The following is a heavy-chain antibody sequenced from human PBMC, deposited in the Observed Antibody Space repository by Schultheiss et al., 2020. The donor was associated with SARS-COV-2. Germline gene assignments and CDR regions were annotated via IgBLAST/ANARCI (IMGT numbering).Heavy chain of an antibody. CDR1: GGSISTYY. J-gene: IGHJ4*02. Sequence: SQTLSLTCTVSGGSISTYYWSWIRQPAGKGLEWIGRVYTTGSTLFNPSLKSRVTVSADLSKNQFSLKLSSVTVADTAVYYCARSRNCYDRLRDYYFDSWGQGTLVTVSS. CDR3: ARSRNCYDRLRDYYFDS. D-gene: IGHD3-22*01. CDR2: VYTTGST. V-gene: IGHV4-4*07.